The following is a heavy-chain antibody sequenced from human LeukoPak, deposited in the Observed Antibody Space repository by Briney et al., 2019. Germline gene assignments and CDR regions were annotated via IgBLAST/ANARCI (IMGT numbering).Heavy chain of an antibody. CDR1: GFTFSSYS. D-gene: IGHD6-13*01. J-gene: IGHJ4*02. Sequence: KPGGSLRLSCAASGFTFSSYSMNWVRQAPGKGLEWVSFISSSSSYIYYGDSVKGRFTISRDNAKNSLSLQMNSLRAEDTAVYYCARGTSSWHGVDYWGQGTLVAVSS. CDR3: ARGTSSWHGVDY. V-gene: IGHV3-21*01. CDR2: ISSSSSYI.